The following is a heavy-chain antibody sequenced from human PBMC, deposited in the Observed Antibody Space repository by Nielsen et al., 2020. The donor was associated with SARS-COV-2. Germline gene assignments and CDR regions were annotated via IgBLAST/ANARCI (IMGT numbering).Heavy chain of an antibody. D-gene: IGHD3-3*01. CDR3: ARDPHLETIFGVVIRHGGAFDI. V-gene: IGHV7-4-1*02. Sequence: ASVKVSCKASGYTFTSYAMNWVRQAPGQGLEWMGWININTGNPTYAQGFTGRFVFSLDTSVSTAYLQISSLKAEDTAVYYCARDPHLETIFGVVIRHGGAFDIWGQGTMVTVSS. J-gene: IGHJ3*02. CDR2: ININTGNP. CDR1: GYTFTSYA.